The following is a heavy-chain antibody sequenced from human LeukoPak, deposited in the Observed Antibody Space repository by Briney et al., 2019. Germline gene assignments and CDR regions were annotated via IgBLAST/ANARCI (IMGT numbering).Heavy chain of an antibody. J-gene: IGHJ4*02. CDR1: GGSISSYY. Sequence: PSETLSLTCTVSGGSISSYYWSWIRQPPGKGLEWIGYIYYSGSTYYNPSLKSRVTISVDTSKNQFSLKLSSVTAADTAVYYCARGKSPVVKGGFDYWGQGTLVTVSS. CDR3: ARGKSPVVKGGFDY. CDR2: IYYSGST. V-gene: IGHV4-59*01. D-gene: IGHD4-23*01.